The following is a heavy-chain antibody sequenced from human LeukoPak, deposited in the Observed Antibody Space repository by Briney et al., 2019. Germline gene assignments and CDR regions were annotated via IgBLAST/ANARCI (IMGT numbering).Heavy chain of an antibody. J-gene: IGHJ6*02. CDR2: INSDGSST. CDR3: AESQRVNYGMDV. CDR1: GFTFSSYW. D-gene: IGHD4-11*01. V-gene: IGHV3-74*01. Sequence: PGGSLRLSCAASGFTFSSYWMHWVRQAPGKGLVWVSRINSDGSSTNYADSVKGRFTISRDNAKNTLYLQMNSLRAEDTAVYYCAESQRVNYGMDVWGQGTTVTVSS.